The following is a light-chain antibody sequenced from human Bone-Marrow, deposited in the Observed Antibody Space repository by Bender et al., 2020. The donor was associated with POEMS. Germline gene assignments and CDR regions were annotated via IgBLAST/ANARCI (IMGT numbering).Light chain of an antibody. V-gene: IGLV1-44*01. J-gene: IGLJ3*02. CDR3: AAWEDSLNGWV. CDR1: NSNIGNNF. CDR2: INN. Sequence: QSVLTQPPSVSAAPGQRVTISCSGTNSNIGNNFVSWYQQLPGTAPRLLIYINNQRPSGVPDRFSGSKSGTSASLAISGLQSEDEADYYCAAWEDSLNGWVFGGGTKLTVL.